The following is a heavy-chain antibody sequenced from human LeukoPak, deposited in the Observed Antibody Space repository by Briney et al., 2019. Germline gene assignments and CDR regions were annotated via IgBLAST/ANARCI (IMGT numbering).Heavy chain of an antibody. CDR2: IYYSGST. CDR3: ARQMITSYYYDSSGSRAFDI. D-gene: IGHD3-22*01. CDR1: GGSISSSSYY. J-gene: IGHJ3*02. V-gene: IGHV4-39*01. Sequence: SETLSLTCTVSGGSISSSSYYWGWIRQPPGKGLEWIGSIYYSGSTYYNPSLKSRVTISVDTSKNQFSLKLSPVTAADTAVYYCARQMITSYYYDSSGSRAFDIWGQGTMVTVSS.